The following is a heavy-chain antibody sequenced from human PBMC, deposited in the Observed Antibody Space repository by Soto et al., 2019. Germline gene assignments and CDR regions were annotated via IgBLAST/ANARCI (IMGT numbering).Heavy chain of an antibody. D-gene: IGHD6-13*01. CDR3: ARGRGYRSIGPYDNWFDP. CDR2: IWYDGSNK. V-gene: IGHV3-33*01. J-gene: IGHJ5*02. Sequence: QVQLVESGGGVVQPGRSLRLSCAASGFTFSSYGMHWVRQAPGKGLEWVAVIWYDGSNKYYADSVKGRFTISRDNSKNTLYLQMNSLRAEDTAVYYCARGRGYRSIGPYDNWFDPWGQGTLVTVSS. CDR1: GFTFSSYG.